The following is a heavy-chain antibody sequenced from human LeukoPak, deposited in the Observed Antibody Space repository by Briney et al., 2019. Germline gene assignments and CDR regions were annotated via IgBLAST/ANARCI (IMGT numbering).Heavy chain of an antibody. D-gene: IGHD5-18*01. CDR3: TTAAGYNYGQY. CDR2: LYIGGNT. J-gene: IGHJ4*02. V-gene: IGHV3-53*01. Sequence: GGSLRLSCATSGLTVSSNYMNWVRQAPGKGLEWVSALYIGGNTYYADSVRGRFTISRDNSKNTLYLQMNSLRAEDTAIYYCTTAAGYNYGQYWGQGTLVTVSS. CDR1: GLTVSSNY.